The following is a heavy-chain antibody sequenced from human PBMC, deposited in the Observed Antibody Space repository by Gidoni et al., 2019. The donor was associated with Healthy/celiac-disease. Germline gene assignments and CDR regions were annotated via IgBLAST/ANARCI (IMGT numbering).Heavy chain of an antibody. CDR1: GFTFDDYA. CDR3: AKDIFGSGIQTKKGYYYYYGMDV. J-gene: IGHJ6*02. V-gene: IGHV3-9*01. D-gene: IGHD3-10*01. CDR2: ISWKSGSI. Sequence: EVQLVESGGGLVQPGRSLRLSCAASGFTFDDYAMHWVRQAPGKGLGWVSGISWKSGSIGYADSVKGRFTISRDNAKNSLYLQMNSLRAEDTALYYCAKDIFGSGIQTKKGYYYYYGMDVWGQGTTVTVSS.